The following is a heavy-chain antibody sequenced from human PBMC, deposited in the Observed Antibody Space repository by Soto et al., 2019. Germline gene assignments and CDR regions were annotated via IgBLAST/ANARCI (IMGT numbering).Heavy chain of an antibody. CDR2: IVVGSGNT. CDR3: AAVYYYFWSGYSNFDY. V-gene: IGHV1-58*01. J-gene: IGHJ4*02. CDR1: GFTCTSSA. D-gene: IGHD3-3*01. Sequence: QMQLVQSGPEVKKPGTSVKVACKASGFTCTSSAVQWVRQARGQRLAWIGWIVVGSGNTNYAQKFHERVTITRDMSTSTAYMELSSLRSDDTAVYYCAAVYYYFWSGYSNFDYWGQGTLVTVSS.